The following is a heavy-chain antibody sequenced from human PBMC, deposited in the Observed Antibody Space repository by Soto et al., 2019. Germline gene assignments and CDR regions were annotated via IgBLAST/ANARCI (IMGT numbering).Heavy chain of an antibody. J-gene: IGHJ3*02. D-gene: IGHD5-18*01. CDR1: GGSIRSYY. Sequence: SETLSLTCTVWGGSIRSYYWNWIRQPPGKGLEWIGYIYDSGSTNYNPSLKSRATMSVATSKTQFSLRLSSVSVADTAVYYCASRPGYRPAFEIWGQRTIVRVS. CDR3: ASRPGYRPAFEI. V-gene: IGHV4-59*08. CDR2: IYDSGST.